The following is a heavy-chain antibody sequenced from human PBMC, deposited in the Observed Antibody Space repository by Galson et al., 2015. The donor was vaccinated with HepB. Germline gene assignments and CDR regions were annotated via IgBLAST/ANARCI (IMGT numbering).Heavy chain of an antibody. CDR2: ISAYNGNT. V-gene: IGHV1-18*04. J-gene: IGHJ6*02. CDR1: GYTFTSYG. CDR3: ARDLVFTIFERTYYYYYYGMDV. D-gene: IGHD3-3*01. Sequence: SVKVSCKASGYTFTSYGISWVRQAPGQGLEWMGWISAYNGNTNYAQKLQDRVTMTTDTSTSTAYMELRSLRSDDTAVYYCARDLVFTIFERTYYYYYYGMDVWGQGTTVTVSS.